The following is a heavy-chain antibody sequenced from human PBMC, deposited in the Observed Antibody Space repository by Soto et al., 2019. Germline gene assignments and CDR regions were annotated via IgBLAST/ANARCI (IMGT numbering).Heavy chain of an antibody. CDR1: GGSISSGGYF. CDR3: PSQHDYGDYDAFDI. V-gene: IGHV4-31*03. J-gene: IGHJ3*02. CDR2: IYYSGTT. D-gene: IGHD4-17*01. Sequence: QVQLQESGPGLVKPSQTLSLTCTVSGGSISSGGYFLTWIRQHPGKGLWWIGYIYYSGTTFSNPSTNRRVTISVDTSKNQPSQRLSSVTAADPAGYYCPSQHDYGDYDAFDIWGQGTMVTVSS.